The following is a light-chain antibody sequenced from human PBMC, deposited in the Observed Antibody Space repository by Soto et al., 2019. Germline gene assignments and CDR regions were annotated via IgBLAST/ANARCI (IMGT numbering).Light chain of an antibody. Sequence: EIVLTQSPGTLSLSPGERATLSCRASQSVSSNYLAWYQQKPGQAPRLLIYGASSRATGFPDRFSGSGSGTDFTLTISRLEPEDFAVFYCQQYASSPPTFSQGTRLEIK. CDR3: QQYASSPPT. CDR1: QSVSSNY. J-gene: IGKJ5*01. CDR2: GAS. V-gene: IGKV3-20*01.